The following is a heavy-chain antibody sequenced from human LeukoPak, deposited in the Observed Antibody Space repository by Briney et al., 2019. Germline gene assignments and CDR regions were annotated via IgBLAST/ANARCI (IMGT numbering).Heavy chain of an antibody. V-gene: IGHV1-24*01. D-gene: IGHD5-12*01. CDR3: ATRYSGYDYVYYFDY. J-gene: IGHJ4*02. CDR2: FDPEDGET. Sequence: ASVKVSCKVSGYTLTELSMHWVRQAPGKGLEWMGGFDPEDGETIYAQKFQGRVTMTEDTSTDTAYMELSSLRSGDTAVYYCATRYSGYDYVYYFDYWGQGTLVTVSS. CDR1: GYTLTELS.